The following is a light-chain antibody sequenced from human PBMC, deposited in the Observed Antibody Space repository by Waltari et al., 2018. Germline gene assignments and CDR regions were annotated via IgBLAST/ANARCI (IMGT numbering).Light chain of an antibody. V-gene: IGKV1-6*01. CDR1: QYIRND. Sequence: IQMTQSPSSLSASVGVRVAITCRASQYIRNDLGWYQQKPGEAPKVLIHAASNLQSGVPSRFSGSGSGTDFTLTISSLQPEDFATYYCLQDYNYPRTFGQGTKVEIK. J-gene: IGKJ1*01. CDR2: AAS. CDR3: LQDYNYPRT.